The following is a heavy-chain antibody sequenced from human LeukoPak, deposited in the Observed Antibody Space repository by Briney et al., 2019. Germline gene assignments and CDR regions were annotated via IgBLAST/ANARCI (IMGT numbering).Heavy chain of an antibody. D-gene: IGHD3-10*01. J-gene: IGHJ6*03. V-gene: IGHV4-34*01. CDR2: INHSGIT. CDR3: ARSVRGAMSGYYYYMDV. Sequence: SETLSLTCAVYGRSFSGYYWTWIRQTPGKGLEWIGEINHSGITDYNPSLRSRVTISVDTSKNQFSLKLSSVTAADTAVYYCARSVRGAMSGYYYYMDVWGKGTTVTISS. CDR1: GRSFSGYY.